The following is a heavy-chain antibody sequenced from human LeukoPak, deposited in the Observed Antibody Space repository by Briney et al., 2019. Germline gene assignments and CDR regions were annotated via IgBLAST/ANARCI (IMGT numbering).Heavy chain of an antibody. Sequence: GGSLRVCCAASGFTFSSYDMHWVRQTTGRGLEWVSGIGTAGDTYSPGSVKGRFTISRENAKNSLYLQMNSLRAGDTAVYYCARADLRGYSLDYWGQGTLVTVSS. CDR1: GFTFSSYD. V-gene: IGHV3-13*01. J-gene: IGHJ4*02. D-gene: IGHD5-18*01. CDR3: ARADLRGYSLDY. CDR2: IGTAGDT.